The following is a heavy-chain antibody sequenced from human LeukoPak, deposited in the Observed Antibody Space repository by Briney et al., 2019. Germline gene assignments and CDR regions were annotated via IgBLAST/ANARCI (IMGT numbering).Heavy chain of an antibody. CDR1: GYTFTSYG. CDR3: ARSGSGNYYYYMDV. CDR2: ISAYNGNT. Sequence: ASVKVSCKASGYTFTSYGISWVRQAPGQGLEWMGWISAYNGNTNDAQKLQGRVTMTTDTSTSTAYMELRSLRSDDTAVYYCARSGSGNYYYYMDVWGKGTTVTVSS. V-gene: IGHV1-18*01. J-gene: IGHJ6*03. D-gene: IGHD3-10*01.